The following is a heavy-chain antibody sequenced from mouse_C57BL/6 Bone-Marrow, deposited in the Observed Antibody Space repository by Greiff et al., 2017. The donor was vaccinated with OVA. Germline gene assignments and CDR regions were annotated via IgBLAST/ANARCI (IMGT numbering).Heavy chain of an antibody. V-gene: IGHV1-5*01. Sequence: VHVKQSGTVLARPGASVKMSCKTSGYTFTSYWMHWVKQRPGQGLEWIGAIYPGNSDTSYNQKFKGKAKLTAVTSASTAYMELSSLTNEDSAVYYCTAQATSYYYAMDYWGQGTSVTVSS. J-gene: IGHJ4*01. CDR1: GYTFTSYW. CDR2: IYPGNSDT. CDR3: TAQATSYYYAMDY. D-gene: IGHD3-2*02.